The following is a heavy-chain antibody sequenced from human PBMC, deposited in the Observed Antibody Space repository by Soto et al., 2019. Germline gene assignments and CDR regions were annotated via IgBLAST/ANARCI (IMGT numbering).Heavy chain of an antibody. CDR1: GFTFSSYG. CDR2: IWYDGSNK. D-gene: IGHD6-19*01. CDR3: ARDIAVDGNNWFDP. Sequence: QVQLVESGGGVVQPGRSLRLSCAASGFTFSSYGMHWVRQAPGKALEWVAVIWYDGSNKYYADSVKGRFTISRDNSKNTLYLQMNSLRAEDTAVYYCARDIAVDGNNWFDPWGQGTLVTVSS. J-gene: IGHJ5*02. V-gene: IGHV3-33*01.